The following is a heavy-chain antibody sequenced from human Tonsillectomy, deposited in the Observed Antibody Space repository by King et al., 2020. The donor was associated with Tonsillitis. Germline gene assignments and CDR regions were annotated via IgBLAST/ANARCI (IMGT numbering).Heavy chain of an antibody. D-gene: IGHD6-19*01. CDR2: IYSDGST. Sequence: QLVQSGGGLVQPGGSLRLSCAASGFTVSSNYMTWVRQAPGKGLEWVSVIYSDGSTYYADSVRGRFTFSRDNSKNTLYLQMNSLRAEDTAVYYCAREVAVAGTWWFDPWGQGTLVTVSS. J-gene: IGHJ5*02. CDR1: GFTVSSNY. CDR3: AREVAVAGTWWFDP. V-gene: IGHV3-66*01.